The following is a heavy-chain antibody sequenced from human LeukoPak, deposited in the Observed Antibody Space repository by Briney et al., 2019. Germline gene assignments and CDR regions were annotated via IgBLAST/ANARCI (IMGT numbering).Heavy chain of an antibody. J-gene: IGHJ6*04. D-gene: IGHD4-11*01. CDR2: IYTSGST. V-gene: IGHV4-4*09. CDR3: ANYRTNVHYEMDV. CDR1: GGSFDSKY. Sequence: SETLSLTCSVSGGSFDSKYWSWIRQPPGKGLEWIGYIYTSGSTNFNPSLRSRVAMSIDTSKNQFSLKVYSVTAADTDVYYCANYRTNVHYEMDVWGKGTTVIVSS.